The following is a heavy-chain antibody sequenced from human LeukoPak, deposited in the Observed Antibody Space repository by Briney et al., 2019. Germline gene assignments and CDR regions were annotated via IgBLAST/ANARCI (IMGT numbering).Heavy chain of an antibody. V-gene: IGHV1-2*02. CDR1: GYTFTGYY. CDR3: ARAGGCSSTSCYGPAGFDY. CDR2: INPNSGGT. J-gene: IGHJ4*02. Sequence: ASVKVSCKASGYTFTGYYMHWVRQAPGQGLEWMGWINPNSGGTNYAQKFQGRVTMTRDTSISTAYMELSRLRSDDTAVYYCARAGGCSSTSCYGPAGFDYWGQGTLVTVSS. D-gene: IGHD2-2*01.